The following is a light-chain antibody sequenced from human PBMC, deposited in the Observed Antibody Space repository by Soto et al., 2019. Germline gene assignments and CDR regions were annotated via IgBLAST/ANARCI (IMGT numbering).Light chain of an antibody. V-gene: IGKV1D-12*01. CDR2: AAS. Sequence: DTHITHSPSSVSSSVGDRVIITFLAIQGISNWLAWYQQKPGRAPKLLIYAASSLQSGVSSRFSGSGSGTDFTLTISSLQPEDFATYYCQQGNSFPFTFGPGTKVDI. CDR1: QGISNW. CDR3: QQGNSFPFT. J-gene: IGKJ3*01.